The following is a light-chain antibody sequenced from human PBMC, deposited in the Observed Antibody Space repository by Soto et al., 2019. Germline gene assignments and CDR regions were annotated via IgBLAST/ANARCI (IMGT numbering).Light chain of an antibody. J-gene: IGKJ1*01. V-gene: IGKV3-20*01. CDR1: QSISNSY. Sequence: EIVLTQSPGTLSLSPGERATLSCRASQSISNSYLAWYQQKPGQAPRLLIYGASSRATGIPDRFSGSGSGSDFTLTISRLEPADFAVYYCQKYGSSPGTFGQGTKVEIK. CDR3: QKYGSSPGT. CDR2: GAS.